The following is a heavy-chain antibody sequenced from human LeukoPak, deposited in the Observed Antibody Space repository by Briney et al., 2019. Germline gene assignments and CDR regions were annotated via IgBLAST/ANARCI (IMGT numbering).Heavy chain of an antibody. V-gene: IGHV3-30*04. CDR2: ISFDGTDK. CDR3: VTLTGIYSGYDTDLDY. CDR1: GFIFTSFA. D-gene: IGHD5-12*01. Sequence: PGGSLRLSCAASGFIFTSFAIHWVRQAPGKGLEWVAVISFDGTDKYYADSVKGRFTISRDNSKDTLYLQMNSLRAEDTAVYYCVTLTGIYSGYDTDLDYWGQGTLVTVSS. J-gene: IGHJ4*02.